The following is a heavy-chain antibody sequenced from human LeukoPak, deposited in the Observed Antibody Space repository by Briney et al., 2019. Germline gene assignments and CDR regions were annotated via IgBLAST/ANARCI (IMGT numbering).Heavy chain of an antibody. CDR3: ATVAGYYYYYYMDV. CDR2: IIPIFGTA. V-gene: IGHV1-69*05. J-gene: IGHJ6*03. Sequence: SVKVSCKASGGTFSSYAISWVRQAPGQGLEWMGGIIPIFGTANYAQKFQGRVTITTDESTSTAYMELSSLRSEDTAVYYCATVAGYYYYYYMDVWGKGTTVTASS. CDR1: GGTFSSYA. D-gene: IGHD6-19*01.